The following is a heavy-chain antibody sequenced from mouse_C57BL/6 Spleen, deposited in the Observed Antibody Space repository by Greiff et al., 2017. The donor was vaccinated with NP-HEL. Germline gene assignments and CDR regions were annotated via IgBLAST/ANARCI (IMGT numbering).Heavy chain of an antibody. CDR3: ARSRFYDYPFDY. V-gene: IGHV1-82*01. Sequence: VQLQQSGPELVKPGASVKISCKASGYAFSSSWMNWVKQRPGKGLEWIGRINPGDGDTNYNGKFKGKATLTADKSSSTAYMQLSSLTSEDSAVYFCARSRFYDYPFDYWGQGTTLTVSS. J-gene: IGHJ2*01. CDR1: GYAFSSSW. D-gene: IGHD2-4*01. CDR2: INPGDGDT.